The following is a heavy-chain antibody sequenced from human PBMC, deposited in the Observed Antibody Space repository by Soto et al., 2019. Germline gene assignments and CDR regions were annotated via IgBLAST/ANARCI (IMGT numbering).Heavy chain of an antibody. J-gene: IGHJ5*02. CDR3: ARGLPVDFWSGYLFSWFDP. V-gene: IGHV4-30-2*01. D-gene: IGHD3-3*01. Sequence: QLQLQESGSGLVKPSQTLSLTCAVSGGSISSGGYSWSWIRQPPGKGLEWIGYIYHSGSTYYNPSLKCRVTISVDRSKNQFSLKLSSVTAADTAVYYCARGLPVDFWSGYLFSWFDPWGQGTLVTVSS. CDR2: IYHSGST. CDR1: GGSISSGGYS.